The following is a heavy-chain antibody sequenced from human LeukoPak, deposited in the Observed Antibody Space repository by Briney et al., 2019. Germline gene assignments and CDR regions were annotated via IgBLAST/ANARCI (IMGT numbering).Heavy chain of an antibody. CDR3: ARGRDIVATITQAGSLFDP. CDR1: GYTFTGYY. Sequence: ASVKVSCKASGYTFTGYYMHWVRQAPGQGLEWMGWINPNSGGTNYAQKFQGRVTMTRDTSISTAYMELSRLRSDDTAVYYCARGRDIVATITQAGSLFDPWGQGTLVTVSS. J-gene: IGHJ5*02. CDR2: INPNSGGT. D-gene: IGHD5-12*01. V-gene: IGHV1-2*02.